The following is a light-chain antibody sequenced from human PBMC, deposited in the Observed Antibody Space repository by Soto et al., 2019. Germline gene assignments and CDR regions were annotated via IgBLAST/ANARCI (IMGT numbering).Light chain of an antibody. Sequence: DIVMTQSPDSLAVSLGERATINCKSSQSVLYISNNKNYLAWYQQKPGQPPKLLIYWASTRESGVPDRFSGRGSGTDFTLTISSLQAEDVAVYYCQQYYSSPPTFGGGTKVEIK. CDR3: QQYYSSPPT. CDR2: WAS. J-gene: IGKJ4*01. V-gene: IGKV4-1*01. CDR1: QSVLYISNNKNY.